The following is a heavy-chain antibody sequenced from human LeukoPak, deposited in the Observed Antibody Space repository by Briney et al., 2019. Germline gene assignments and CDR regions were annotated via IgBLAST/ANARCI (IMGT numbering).Heavy chain of an antibody. CDR2: INHSGST. Sequence: PSETLSLTCAVYGGSFSGYYWSWIRQPPGKGLEWIGEINHSGSTNYNPSLKSRVTISVDTSKNQFSLKLSSVTAADTAVFYCARWIAAAGRGGFDPWGQGTLVTVSS. J-gene: IGHJ5*02. D-gene: IGHD6-13*01. V-gene: IGHV4-34*01. CDR3: ARWIAAAGRGGFDP. CDR1: GGSFSGYY.